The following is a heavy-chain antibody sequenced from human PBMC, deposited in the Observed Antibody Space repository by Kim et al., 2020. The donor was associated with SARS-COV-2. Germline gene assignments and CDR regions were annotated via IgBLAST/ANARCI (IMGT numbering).Heavy chain of an antibody. V-gene: IGHV4-39*01. Sequence: SETLSLTCTVSGGSISNNNYYWGWLRQPPGKGLEWIGAINYSGSTSYNPSLKSRVTISVDTSRNQFSLNPNTVTAADTAVYFCARNRYGSELDCWGQGT. D-gene: IGHD5-18*01. CDR2: INYSGST. CDR3: ARNRYGSELDC. CDR1: GGSISNNNYY. J-gene: IGHJ4*02.